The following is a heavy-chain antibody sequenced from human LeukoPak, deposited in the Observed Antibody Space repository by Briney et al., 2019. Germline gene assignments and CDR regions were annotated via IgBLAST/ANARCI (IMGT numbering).Heavy chain of an antibody. CDR3: ATTTATSGSSLY. CDR1: PDTFTRYG. D-gene: IGHD6-19*01. Sequence: ASVTVSFKASPDTFTRYGITWVRQAPGQGREWMGWIRAYNGDTNYAQKFQGRVTITAERSTNTAYMELRGLTFDDTAVFYCATTTATSGSSLYWGQGTLVNVAS. CDR2: IRAYNGDT. V-gene: IGHV1-18*01. J-gene: IGHJ4*02.